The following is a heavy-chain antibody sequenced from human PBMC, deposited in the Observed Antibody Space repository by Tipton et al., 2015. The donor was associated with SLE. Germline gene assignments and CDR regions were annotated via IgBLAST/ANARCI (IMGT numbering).Heavy chain of an antibody. D-gene: IGHD2-21*01. CDR3: AGPIRQDGFDI. J-gene: IGHJ3*02. CDR2: IYYSGST. V-gene: IGHV4-39*07. CDR1: GGSMISSGYY. Sequence: TLSLTCTASGGSMISSGYYWGWIRPPPRMGLEWIGTIYYSGSTYYNPSLKSRVTISVDMSKNQFFLNLTSVTAADTAVYYCAGPIRQDGFDIWGQGTMVTVSS.